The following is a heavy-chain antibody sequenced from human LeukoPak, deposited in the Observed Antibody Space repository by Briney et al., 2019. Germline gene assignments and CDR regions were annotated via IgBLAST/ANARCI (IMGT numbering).Heavy chain of an antibody. J-gene: IGHJ4*02. V-gene: IGHV3-21*01. Sequence: GGSLRLSCAASGFTFSSYSMNWVRQAPGKGLEWVSSISSSSYIYYADSVKGRFTISRDNAKNSLYLQMNSLRAEDTAVYYCARAPYRVRGYFDYWGQGTLVTVSS. CDR2: ISSSSYI. CDR3: ARAPYRVRGYFDY. CDR1: GFTFSSYS. D-gene: IGHD3-10*01.